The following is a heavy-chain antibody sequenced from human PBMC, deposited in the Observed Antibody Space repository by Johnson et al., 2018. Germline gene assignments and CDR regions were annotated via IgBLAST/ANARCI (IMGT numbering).Heavy chain of an antibody. D-gene: IGHD2-21*02. J-gene: IGHJ3*01. CDR2: ISGDGGIT. CDR1: GFTLSTSD. Sequence: VQLVQSGGGVVQPGKSLRVSFAASGFTLSTSDMQWVRQAPGKGLEGFTAISGDGGITTYADSVKGRFTISRDNSKNTLYLQMNSLSAEDTAVYYCAKVIGVTRYDAFDVWGQGTMVTVSS. V-gene: IGHV3-23*04. CDR3: AKVIGVTRYDAFDV.